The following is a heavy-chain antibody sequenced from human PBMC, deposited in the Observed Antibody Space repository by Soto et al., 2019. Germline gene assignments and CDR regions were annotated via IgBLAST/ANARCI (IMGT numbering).Heavy chain of an antibody. CDR1: GFMFSDSA. CDR3: ARDGRRGGLYDLNWFDP. Sequence: EVQLLESGGTLVQPGGSLRLSCAASGFMFSDSAMSWVRQAPGKGPEWVSGIGGSGETTYYADSVKGRFTISRDNAKNTLFLDMNMLRGDDTALYYCARDGRRGGLYDLNWFDPWGQGTLVTVSS. V-gene: IGHV3-23*01. J-gene: IGHJ5*02. CDR2: IGGSGETT. D-gene: IGHD6-19*01.